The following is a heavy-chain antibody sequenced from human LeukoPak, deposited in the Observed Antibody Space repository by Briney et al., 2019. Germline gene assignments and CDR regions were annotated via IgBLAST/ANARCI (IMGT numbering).Heavy chain of an antibody. D-gene: IGHD2-15*01. CDR3: AKPRAPRDVGDYVDY. Sequence: PGGSLRLSCAASGFTFSSYSMNWVRQAPGKGLEWVSAISGSGGSTYYADSVKGRFTISRDNSKNTLYLQMNSLRAEDTAVYYCAKPRAPRDVGDYVDYWGQGTLVTVSS. J-gene: IGHJ4*02. CDR1: GFTFSSYS. V-gene: IGHV3-23*01. CDR2: ISGSGGST.